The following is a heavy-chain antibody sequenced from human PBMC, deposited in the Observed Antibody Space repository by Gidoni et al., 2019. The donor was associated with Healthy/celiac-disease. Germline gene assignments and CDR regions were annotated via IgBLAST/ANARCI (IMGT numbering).Heavy chain of an antibody. CDR2: IYYSGST. J-gene: IGHJ3*02. CDR3: ARDLRQYYYDSSGYYSWAFDI. CDR1: GGSISSYY. D-gene: IGHD3-22*01. Sequence: QVQLQESGPGLVKPSETLSLTCTVSGGSISSYYWSWIRQPPGKGLEWIGYIYYSGSTNYNPSLKSRVTISVDTSKNQFSLKLSSVTAADTAVYYCARDLRQYYYDSSGYYSWAFDIWGQGTMVTVSS. V-gene: IGHV4-59*01.